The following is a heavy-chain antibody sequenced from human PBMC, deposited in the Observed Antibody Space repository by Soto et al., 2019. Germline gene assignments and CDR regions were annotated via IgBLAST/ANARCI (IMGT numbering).Heavy chain of an antibody. CDR3: ARETVYYYDLSYFDY. Sequence: EVQLVESGGGLVQPGGSLRLSCAASGFTFSSYWVSWVRQAPGKGLEWVANIKQDGSEKYYVDSVKGRFTISRDNAKNSLYLQMNSLRAEDTAVYYCARETVYYYDLSYFDYWGHGTLVTVSS. V-gene: IGHV3-7*01. J-gene: IGHJ4*01. CDR1: GFTFSSYW. D-gene: IGHD3-22*01. CDR2: IKQDGSEK.